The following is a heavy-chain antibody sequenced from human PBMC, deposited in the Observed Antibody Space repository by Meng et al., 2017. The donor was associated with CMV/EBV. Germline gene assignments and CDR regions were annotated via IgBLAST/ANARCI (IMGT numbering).Heavy chain of an antibody. CDR1: GYTFTSYG. CDR2: ISAYNGNT. J-gene: IGHJ4*02. Sequence: ASVKVSCKASGYTFTSYGISWVRQAAGQGLEWMGWISAYNGNTNYAQKLQGRVTMTTDTSTSTAYMELRSLRSDDTAVYYCARDVRYAAAGLRTFDYWGQGTLVTVSS. CDR3: ARDVRYAAAGLRTFDY. D-gene: IGHD6-13*01. V-gene: IGHV1-18*01.